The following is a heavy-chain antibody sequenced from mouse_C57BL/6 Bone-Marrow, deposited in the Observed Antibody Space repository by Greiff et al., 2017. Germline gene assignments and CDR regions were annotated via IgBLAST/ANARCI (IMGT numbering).Heavy chain of an antibody. D-gene: IGHD2-2*01. V-gene: IGHV1-64*01. CDR3: ARRDGLEGFAY. J-gene: IGHJ3*01. CDR2: IHPNSGST. CDR1: GYTFTSYW. Sequence: QVQLQQPGAELVKPGASVKLSCKASGYTFTSYWMHWVKQRPGQGLEWIGMIHPNSGSTNYNEKFKSKATLTVDKSSSTAYMQLSSLTSEDSAVYYCARRDGLEGFAYWGQGTLVTVSA.